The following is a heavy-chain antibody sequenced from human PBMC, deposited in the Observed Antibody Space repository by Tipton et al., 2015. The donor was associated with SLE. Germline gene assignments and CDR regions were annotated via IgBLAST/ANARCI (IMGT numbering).Heavy chain of an antibody. CDR2: ISWTSGII. CDR3: AKDRLDYAVISDAFDF. J-gene: IGHJ3*01. Sequence: SLRLSCAASGFTFDDYGMHWVRQAPGKGLEWVSGISWTSGIIGYADSVKGRFTISRDNAKKSLSLQMNSLRDEDTAFYYCAKDRLDYAVISDAFDFWGQGTMVTVSS. D-gene: IGHD4-17*01. CDR1: GFTFDDYG. V-gene: IGHV3-9*01.